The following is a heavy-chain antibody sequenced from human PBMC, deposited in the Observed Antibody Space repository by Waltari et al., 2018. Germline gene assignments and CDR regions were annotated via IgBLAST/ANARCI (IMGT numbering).Heavy chain of an antibody. CDR3: ARDGISSTQSGYFDY. V-gene: IGHV3-21*01. CDR1: GFKFSSDG. Sequence: EVRLVESGGGLVKPGGSLRLACAASGFKFSSDGWNGVRQAPGKGLEWVSSISSLSKYTYYADSVKGRFTISRDNAKNSLYLQMNSLRAEDTAVYFCARDGISSTQSGYFDYWGQGVLVTVSS. CDR2: ISSLSKYT. J-gene: IGHJ4*02. D-gene: IGHD6-13*01.